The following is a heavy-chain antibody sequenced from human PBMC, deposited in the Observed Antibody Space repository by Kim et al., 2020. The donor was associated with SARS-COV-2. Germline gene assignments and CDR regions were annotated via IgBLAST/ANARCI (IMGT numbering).Heavy chain of an antibody. D-gene: IGHD6-6*01. V-gene: IGHV4-61*08. CDR3: ARLSHRVVTFDH. CDR1: GDSMNDEEYY. J-gene: IGHJ4*02. CDR2: VFYTGTT. Sequence: SETLSLTCIVSGDSMNDEEYYWSWIRQPPGGGPEYIGYVFYTGTTNYNPSLKSRVTISLDMSRSQFFLNLKSVTAADTAVYHCARLSHRVVTFDHRGQG.